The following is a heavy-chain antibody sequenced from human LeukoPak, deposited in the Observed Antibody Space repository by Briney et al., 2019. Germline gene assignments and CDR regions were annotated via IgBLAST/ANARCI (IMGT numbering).Heavy chain of an antibody. CDR1: GGSVSSYC. Sequence: SETLSLTCTVSGGSVSSYCWSWVRQSPGKGLEWIGYIFTGGRTDYNPSLKSRVTMSVDTSKNQVSMELRFLTAADTAVYYCATSYDVKTAPYDLWGQGTLVAVSS. V-gene: IGHV4-4*09. CDR3: ATSYDVKTAPYDL. CDR2: IFTGGRT. J-gene: IGHJ5*02. D-gene: IGHD3-16*01.